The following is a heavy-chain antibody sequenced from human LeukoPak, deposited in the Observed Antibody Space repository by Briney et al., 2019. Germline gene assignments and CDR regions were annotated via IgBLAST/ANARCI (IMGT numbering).Heavy chain of an antibody. CDR3: AKDPTMTADYYYMDV. J-gene: IGHJ6*03. D-gene: IGHD2-21*02. V-gene: IGHV3-30*02. Sequence: PGRSLRLSCTVSGFMYSLYAMHWVRQAPGKGLEWVALIQFDGSDKYYADSVKGRFTISRDNSKNTLYLQMNSLRTEDTATYYCAKDPTMTADYYYMDVWGKGTKVTVSS. CDR1: GFMYSLYA. CDR2: IQFDGSDK.